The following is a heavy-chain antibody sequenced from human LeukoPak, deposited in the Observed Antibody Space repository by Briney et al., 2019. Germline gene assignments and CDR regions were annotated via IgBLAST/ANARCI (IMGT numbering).Heavy chain of an antibody. CDR1: GFTSSTNA. D-gene: IGHD6-19*01. CDR2: ISGSGGST. J-gene: IGHJ4*02. V-gene: IGHV3-64*01. CDR3: ARGLSVASPPDY. Sequence: GGSLRLSCAASGFTSSTNAMHWVCQAPGKGLDYVSAISGSGGSTDYASSVKGRFSLSTDNSKNTLFLQLGSLRVEDTAVYYCARGLSVASPPDYWGRGTPVTVSA.